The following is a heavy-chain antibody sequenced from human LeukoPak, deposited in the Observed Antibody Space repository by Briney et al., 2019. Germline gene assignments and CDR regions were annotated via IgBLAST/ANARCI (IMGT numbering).Heavy chain of an antibody. J-gene: IGHJ5*02. V-gene: IGHV5-51*01. CDR2: IYPGDSKT. CDR1: GSIFTSYW. Sequence: GASLQISCKGSGSIFTSYWIGWVRQLPGKGLEWMGIIYPGDSKTRYSPSFQGQVTISADKSISTAYLQWSSLKASDTAMYYCARLEDYYDSSGYNWFDPWGQGTLVTVSS. D-gene: IGHD3-22*01. CDR3: ARLEDYYDSSGYNWFDP.